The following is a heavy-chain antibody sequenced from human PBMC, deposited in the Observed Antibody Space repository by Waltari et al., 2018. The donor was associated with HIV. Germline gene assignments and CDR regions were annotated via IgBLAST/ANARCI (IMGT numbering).Heavy chain of an antibody. CDR2: IYPGDSDT. D-gene: IGHD3-22*01. Sequence: EVQLVQSGAEVKKPGDSLKISCKGSGYTFTSYWIVWVHQMPGKGLEWMGIIYPGDSDTRYSPAFQGQVTISADKSINTAYLQGSSLKASDTAMYYCARNFKGPSSALVDYWGQGTLVTVSS. CDR3: ARNFKGPSSALVDY. V-gene: IGHV5-51*03. CDR1: GYTFTSYW. J-gene: IGHJ4*02.